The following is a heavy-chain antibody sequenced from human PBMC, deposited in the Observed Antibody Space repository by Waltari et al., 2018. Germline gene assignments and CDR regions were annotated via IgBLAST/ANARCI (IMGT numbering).Heavy chain of an antibody. CDR1: GGFFSGYY. D-gene: IGHD2-15*01. V-gene: IGHV4-34*01. CDR3: ASAYCSGGSCYVSYFDY. Sequence: QVQLQQWGAGLLKPSETLSLTCSVYGGFFSGYYWNWIRQPPGKGLEWIGEINDSGSTNYNPSLKSRVTISVDTSKNQFSLKLSSVTAADTAVYYCASAYCSGGSCYVSYFDYWGQGTLVTVSS. CDR2: INDSGST. J-gene: IGHJ4*02.